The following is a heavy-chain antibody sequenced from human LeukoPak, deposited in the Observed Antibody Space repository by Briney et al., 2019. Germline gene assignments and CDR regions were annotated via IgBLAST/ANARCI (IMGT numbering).Heavy chain of an antibody. CDR2: IIPILGIA. CDR3: ARDNGGAYYFDTSAYYHNDAFDI. J-gene: IGHJ3*02. D-gene: IGHD3-22*01. V-gene: IGHV1-69*04. CDR1: GGTFSSYA. Sequence: GASVKVSCKASGGTFSSYAISWVRQAPGQGLEWMGRIIPILGIANYAQKFQGRVTMTTDTSTSTAYMELRSLRSDDTAVYYCARDNGGAYYFDTSAYYHNDAFDIWGQGTMVTVSS.